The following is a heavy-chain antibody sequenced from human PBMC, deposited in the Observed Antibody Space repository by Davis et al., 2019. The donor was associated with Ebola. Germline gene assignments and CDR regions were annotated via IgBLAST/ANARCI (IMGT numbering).Heavy chain of an antibody. CDR1: GFTFSSYE. CDR2: ISSSGSTI. J-gene: IGHJ5*02. CDR3: ARLIGSYPNWFEP. D-gene: IGHD1-26*01. Sequence: GGSLRLSCAASGFTFSSYEMNWVRQAPGKGLEWVSYISSSGSTIYYADSVKGRFTISRDNAKNSLYLQMNSLRAEDTAVYYCARLIGSYPNWFEPWGQGTLVTVSS. V-gene: IGHV3-48*03.